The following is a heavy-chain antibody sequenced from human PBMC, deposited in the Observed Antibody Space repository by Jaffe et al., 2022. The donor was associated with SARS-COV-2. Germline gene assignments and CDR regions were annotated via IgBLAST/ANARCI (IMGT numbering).Heavy chain of an antibody. CDR2: ISGSAVNT. J-gene: IGHJ4*02. CDR3: AKGGHVTGSSGYYYAADY. D-gene: IGHD3-22*01. Sequence: EVQLLESGGGLVQPGGSLRLSCTASGFTFSSYAMSWVRQAPGKGLEWVSAISGSAVNTYYADSVMGRFTISRDNSKNTLYLQMNSLRAEDTAVYYCAKGGHVTGSSGYYYAADYWGQGTLVTVSS. CDR1: GFTFSSYA. V-gene: IGHV3-23*01.